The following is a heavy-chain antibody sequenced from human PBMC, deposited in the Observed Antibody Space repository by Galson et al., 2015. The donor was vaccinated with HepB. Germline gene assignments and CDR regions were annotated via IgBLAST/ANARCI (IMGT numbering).Heavy chain of an antibody. Sequence: SLRLSCAASGFTFSSYAMHWVRQAPGKGLEWVAVISYDGSNKYYADSVKGRFTISRDNSKNTLYLQMNSLRAEDTAVYYCARVIGAAGSPNWYYYGMDVWGQGTTVTVSS. J-gene: IGHJ6*02. CDR3: ARVIGAAGSPNWYYYGMDV. D-gene: IGHD6-13*01. V-gene: IGHV3-30-3*01. CDR1: GFTFSSYA. CDR2: ISYDGSNK.